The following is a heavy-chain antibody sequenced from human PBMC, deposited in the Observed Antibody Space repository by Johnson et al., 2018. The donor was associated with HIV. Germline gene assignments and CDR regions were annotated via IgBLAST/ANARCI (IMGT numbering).Heavy chain of an antibody. CDR3: ARVVTMIVVDGGIEAFDI. Sequence: VQLVESGGGVVRPGGSLRLSCAAAGFTFDDYGMSWVRQAPGKGLEWVSGINWNGGSTGYADSVKGRFTISRDNAKNSLYLQMNTLRAEDTAFYYCARVVTMIVVDGGIEAFDIWGQGTMVTVSS. J-gene: IGHJ3*02. CDR1: GFTFDDYG. CDR2: INWNGGST. D-gene: IGHD3-22*01. V-gene: IGHV3-20*04.